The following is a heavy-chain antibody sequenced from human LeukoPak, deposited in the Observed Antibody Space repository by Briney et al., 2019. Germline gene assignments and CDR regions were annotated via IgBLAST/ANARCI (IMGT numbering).Heavy chain of an antibody. J-gene: IGHJ3*02. V-gene: IGHV3-48*04. Sequence: GGSLRLSCAASGFSFGTYTMSWVRQAPGKGLEWLSYITSGSITIDYADSVKGRFTISRDNAKNSLYLQMNSLRAEDTAVYYCARDSTTDAFDIWGQGTMVTVSS. CDR1: GFSFGTYT. CDR3: ARDSTTDAFDI. CDR2: ITSGSITI. D-gene: IGHD4-11*01.